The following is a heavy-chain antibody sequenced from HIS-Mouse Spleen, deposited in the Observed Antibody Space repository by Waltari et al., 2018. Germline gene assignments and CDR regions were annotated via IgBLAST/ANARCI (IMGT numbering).Heavy chain of an antibody. V-gene: IGHV4-39*07. Sequence: QLQLQESGPGLVKPSETLSLTCTVSGCSISSSSYYWGWIRKPPGKGLEWIGSIYYSGSTYYNPSLKSRVTISVDTSKNQFSLKLSSVTAADTAVYYCARDRYWYFDLWGRGTLVTVSS. CDR1: GCSISSSSYY. CDR2: IYYSGST. CDR3: ARDRYWYFDL. J-gene: IGHJ2*01.